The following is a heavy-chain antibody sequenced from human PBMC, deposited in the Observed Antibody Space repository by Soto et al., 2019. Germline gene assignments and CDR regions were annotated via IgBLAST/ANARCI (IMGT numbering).Heavy chain of an antibody. J-gene: IGHJ4*02. Sequence: GGSLRLSCAASGFTFSSYAMSCVRQAPGKGLEWVSAISGSGGSTYYADSVKGRFTISRDNSKNTLYLQMNSLRAEDTAVYYCAKARGYCTNGVCPQSHWGQGTLVTVSS. CDR1: GFTFSSYA. D-gene: IGHD2-8*01. CDR3: AKARGYCTNGVCPQSH. CDR2: ISGSGGST. V-gene: IGHV3-23*01.